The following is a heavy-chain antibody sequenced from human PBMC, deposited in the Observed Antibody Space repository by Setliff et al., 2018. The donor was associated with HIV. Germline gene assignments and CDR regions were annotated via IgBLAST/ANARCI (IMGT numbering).Heavy chain of an antibody. V-gene: IGHV1-18*04. CDR1: GYTFSSYG. CDR3: ARERPYCSGGSCYGLNYFDC. Sequence: EASVKVSCKASGYTFSSYGISWVRQAPGQGLEWMGWINPYSGKTKYAQNLQGRVTMTTDTSTSTADMELRSLRSDDTAMYYCARERPYCSGGSCYGLNYFDCWGQGTLVTVSS. CDR2: INPYSGKT. J-gene: IGHJ4*02. D-gene: IGHD2-15*01.